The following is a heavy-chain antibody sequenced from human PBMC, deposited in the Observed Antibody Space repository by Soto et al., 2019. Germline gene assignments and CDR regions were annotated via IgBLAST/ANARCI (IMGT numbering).Heavy chain of an antibody. J-gene: IGHJ4*02. CDR3: GREWQRGTDY. Sequence: SVKESCDASGYTFTGYYMHWVRQAPGQGLEWMGWINPNSGGTNYSQKFQGWVTMTRDTSINTAYMELSRLTSDDTGVYYCGREWQRGTDYWGQGALVTVSS. CDR1: GYTFTGYY. V-gene: IGHV1-2*04. CDR2: INPNSGGT. D-gene: IGHD6-25*01.